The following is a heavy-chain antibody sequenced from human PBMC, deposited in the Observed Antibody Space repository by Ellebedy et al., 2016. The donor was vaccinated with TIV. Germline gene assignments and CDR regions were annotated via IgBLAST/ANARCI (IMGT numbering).Heavy chain of an antibody. Sequence: AASVKVSCKASGGTFSTYAISWVRQAPGQGLEWMGGIIPMFGTTQYAQKFQGRVTIIAAESKRTAFMELSSLRSEDTSVYYCARDTYYDFRSGYYIHYYYYEMDVWGQGTTVTVSS. CDR1: GGTFSTYA. D-gene: IGHD3-3*01. CDR3: ARDTYYDFRSGYYIHYYYYEMDV. V-gene: IGHV1-69*13. CDR2: IIPMFGTT. J-gene: IGHJ6*02.